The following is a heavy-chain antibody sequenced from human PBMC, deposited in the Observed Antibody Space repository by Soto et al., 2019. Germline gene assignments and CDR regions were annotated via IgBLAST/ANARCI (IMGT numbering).Heavy chain of an antibody. Sequence: EVHLVESGGGFVQPGGSLRLSCAASGFTFSIYWMSWVRQAPGKGLEWVANIKVDGSEKYYVDSVKGRFTISRDNAKNSLYLQMNSLRAEDTAVYYCAGVAVRGQGTLVTVSS. CDR2: IKVDGSEK. V-gene: IGHV3-7*05. J-gene: IGHJ4*02. D-gene: IGHD6-19*01. CDR1: GFTFSIYW. CDR3: AGVAV.